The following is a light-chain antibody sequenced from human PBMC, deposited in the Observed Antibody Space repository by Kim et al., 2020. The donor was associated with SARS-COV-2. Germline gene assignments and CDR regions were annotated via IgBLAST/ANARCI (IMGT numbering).Light chain of an antibody. CDR2: EDD. CDR3: QSYNRDNVL. V-gene: IGLV6-57*03. CDR1: RRRSDENY. J-gene: IGLJ2*01. Sequence: GKTVHLSCTRSRRRSDENYVEWYQPRPGGVPTTVISEDDQRPSGVSDRFSGSIDNSSNSASLTISGLRNEDEADYYCQSYNRDNVLFGGGTQLTVL.